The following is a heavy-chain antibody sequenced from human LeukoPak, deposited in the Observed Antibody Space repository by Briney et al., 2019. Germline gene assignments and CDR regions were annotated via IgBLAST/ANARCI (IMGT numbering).Heavy chain of an antibody. D-gene: IGHD3-22*01. Sequence: GGSLRLSCAASRFTSSDYYMSWIRQAPGEGLEWVSYISSSGSTIYYADSVKDRFTISRDNAKNSLYLQMNSLRAEDTAVYYCARDYYYDSSGPTHWGQGTLVTVSS. CDR2: ISSSGSTI. V-gene: IGHV3-11*01. CDR3: ARDYYYDSSGPTH. CDR1: RFTSSDYY. J-gene: IGHJ4*02.